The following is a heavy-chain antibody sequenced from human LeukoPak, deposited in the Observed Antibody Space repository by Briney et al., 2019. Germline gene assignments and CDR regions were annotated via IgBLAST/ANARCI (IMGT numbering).Heavy chain of an antibody. Sequence: ASVKVSCTASGGTFSSYAISWVRQAPGQGLEWMGGIIPIFGTANYAQKFQGRVTITADESTSTAYMELSSLRSEDTAVYYCARDAGRWLQFSWFDPWGQGTLVTVSS. J-gene: IGHJ5*02. CDR3: ARDAGRWLQFSWFDP. CDR1: GGTFSSYA. D-gene: IGHD5-24*01. V-gene: IGHV1-69*01. CDR2: IIPIFGTA.